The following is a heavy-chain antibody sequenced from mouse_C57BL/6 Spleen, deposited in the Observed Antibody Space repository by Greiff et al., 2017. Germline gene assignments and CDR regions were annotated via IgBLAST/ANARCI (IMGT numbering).Heavy chain of an antibody. CDR3: ARRAGFAY. Sequence: VQLQQPGAELVRPGSSVKLSCKASGYTFTSYWMDWVKQRPGQGLEWIGNIYPSDSETHYNQKFKDKATLTVDESSSTAYMQLSSLTSEDSAVYYCARRAGFAYWGQGTLVTVSA. CDR1: GYTFTSYW. D-gene: IGHD3-1*01. V-gene: IGHV1-61*01. CDR2: IYPSDSET. J-gene: IGHJ3*01.